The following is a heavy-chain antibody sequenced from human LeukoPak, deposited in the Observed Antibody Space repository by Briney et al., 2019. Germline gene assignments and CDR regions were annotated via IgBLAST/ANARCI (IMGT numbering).Heavy chain of an antibody. V-gene: IGHV4-61*08. D-gene: IGHD6-13*01. J-gene: IGHJ6*02. Sequence: SETLSLTCAVSGGSISSGGYSWSWIRQPPGKGLEWIGYIYYSGSTNYNPSLRSRVTISVDTSKNQFSLKLSSVAAADTAVYYCARRYSSSWYDYGYYYYGMDVWGQGTTVTVSS. CDR1: GGSISSGGYS. CDR3: ARRYSSSWYDYGYYYYGMDV. CDR2: IYYSGST.